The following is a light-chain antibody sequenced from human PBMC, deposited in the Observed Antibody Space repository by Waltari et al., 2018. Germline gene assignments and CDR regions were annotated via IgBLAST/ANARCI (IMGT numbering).Light chain of an antibody. CDR3: QQRSNWLFT. CDR2: DAS. CDR1: QSVTSY. V-gene: IGKV3-11*01. Sequence: EIVLTQSPATLSLSPGERATLSCRASQSVTSYLAWYQQKPGQAPRLLIYDASNRATRIPARFSGSGSGTDFTLTISSLEPEDFAVYYCQQRSNWLFTFGPGTKVGLK. J-gene: IGKJ3*01.